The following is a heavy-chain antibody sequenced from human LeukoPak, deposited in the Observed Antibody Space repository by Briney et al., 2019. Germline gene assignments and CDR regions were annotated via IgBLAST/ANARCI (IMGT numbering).Heavy chain of an antibody. V-gene: IGHV3-23*01. Sequence: GGSLRLSCAASGLTFSSYAMTWVRQAPGKGLEWVSTITGSGGYTYYADSVKGRFTISRDNSKNTLFLRMDSLRAEDTAVYFCAKQSLYDSSGHFHYWGQGTLVTVSS. CDR3: AKQSLYDSSGHFHY. J-gene: IGHJ4*02. D-gene: IGHD3-22*01. CDR1: GLTFSSYA. CDR2: ITGSGGYT.